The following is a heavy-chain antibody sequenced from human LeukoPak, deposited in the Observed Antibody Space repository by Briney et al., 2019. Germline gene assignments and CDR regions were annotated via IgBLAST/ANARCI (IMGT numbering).Heavy chain of an antibody. Sequence: ASVKVSCKASGYTFTSYDINWVRQATGQGLGWMGWMNPNSGNTGYAQKFQGRVTITRNTSISTAYMELSSLRSEDAAVYYCARAIGGYGSWFDPWGQGTLVTVSS. J-gene: IGHJ5*02. V-gene: IGHV1-8*03. CDR1: GYTFTSYD. CDR3: ARAIGGYGSWFDP. CDR2: MNPNSGNT. D-gene: IGHD3-16*01.